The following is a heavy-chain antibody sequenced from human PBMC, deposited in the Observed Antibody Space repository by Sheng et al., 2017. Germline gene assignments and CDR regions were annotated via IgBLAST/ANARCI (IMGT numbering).Heavy chain of an antibody. Sequence: QVQLVQSGAEVKKPGSSVKVSCKASGGTFSSYAISWVRQAPGQGLEWMGGIIPIFGTANYAQKFQGRVTITADESTSTAYMELSSLRSEDTAVYYCASLGPAAILGDYYGMDVWGQGTTVTVSS. D-gene: IGHD2-2*02. CDR3: ASLGPAAILGDYYGMDV. CDR2: IIPIFGTA. V-gene: IGHV1-69*01. J-gene: IGHJ6*02. CDR1: GGTFSSYA.